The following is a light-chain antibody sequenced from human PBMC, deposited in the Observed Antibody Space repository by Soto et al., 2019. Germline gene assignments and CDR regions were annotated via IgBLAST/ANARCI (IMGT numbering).Light chain of an antibody. Sequence: EIVLTQSPATLSLSPGERATLSCRASQNVANYLDWYQQKPGQAPRLLIYESSNRATGIAARFSGSGSGTDFTLTISSLEPEDFAVYYCQQYGSSGGTVGQGTKVEIK. V-gene: IGKV3-11*01. CDR3: QQYGSSGGT. CDR1: QNVANY. J-gene: IGKJ1*01. CDR2: ESS.